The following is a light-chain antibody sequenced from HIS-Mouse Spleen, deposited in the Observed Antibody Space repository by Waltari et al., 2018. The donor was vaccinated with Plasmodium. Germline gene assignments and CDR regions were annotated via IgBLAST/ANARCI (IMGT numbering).Light chain of an antibody. V-gene: IGKV3-20*01. CDR2: GAS. CDR3: QRYGSSGT. CDR1: QSVSSSY. Sequence: EIVLTQSPGTLSLSPGERATLSCRASQSVSSSYLAWYQQKPGQAPRLLIYGASSRATGIPDRFSGSGSVTDFTLTISRLEPEDFAVYYCQRYGSSGTFGQGTKVEIK. J-gene: IGKJ1*01.